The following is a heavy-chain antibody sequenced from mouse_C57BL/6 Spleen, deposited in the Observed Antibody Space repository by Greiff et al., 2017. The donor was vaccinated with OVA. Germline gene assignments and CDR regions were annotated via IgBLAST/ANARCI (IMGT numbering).Heavy chain of an antibody. CDR2: INPNNGGT. CDR3: ARPSPYYYGSSPYYFDY. D-gene: IGHD1-1*01. Sequence: VQLQQSGPELVKPGASVKISCKASGYTFTDYYMNWVKQSHGKSLEWIGDINPNNGGTSYNQKFKGKATLTVDKSSSTAYMELRSLTSEDSAVYYCARPSPYYYGSSPYYFDYWGQGTTLTVSS. CDR1: GYTFTDYY. V-gene: IGHV1-26*01. J-gene: IGHJ2*01.